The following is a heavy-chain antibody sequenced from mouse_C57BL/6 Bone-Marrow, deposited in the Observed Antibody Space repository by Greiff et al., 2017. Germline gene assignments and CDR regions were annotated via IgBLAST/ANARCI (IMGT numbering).Heavy chain of an antibody. CDR3: ERCPLFAPDY. D-gene: IGHD6-1*01. Sequence: EVMLVESGGGLVQPGGSLSLSCAASGFTFTDYYMSWVRQPPGKALEWLGFIRNKANGYTTEYSASVKGRFTISRDTSQSILYLQMKALGAEDSATYYCERCPLFAPDYRGQGTTLTVSS. J-gene: IGHJ2*01. CDR1: GFTFTDYY. CDR2: IRNKANGYTT. V-gene: IGHV7-3*01.